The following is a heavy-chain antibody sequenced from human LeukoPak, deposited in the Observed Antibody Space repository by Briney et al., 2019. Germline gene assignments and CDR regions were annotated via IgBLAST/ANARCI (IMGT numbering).Heavy chain of an antibody. D-gene: IGHD4-17*01. J-gene: IGHJ4*02. CDR2: LSASGGLT. V-gene: IGHV3-23*01. Sequence: PGGSLRLSCAASGFTFSSYAMSWVRQAPGKGLEWVSGLSASGGLTYYSDSVKGRFTISRDNSKNTLYLQMNSLRAEDTAVYYCAKDTTVTTMVVLDCWGQGTLVTVSS. CDR1: GFTFSSYA. CDR3: AKDTTVTTMVVLDC.